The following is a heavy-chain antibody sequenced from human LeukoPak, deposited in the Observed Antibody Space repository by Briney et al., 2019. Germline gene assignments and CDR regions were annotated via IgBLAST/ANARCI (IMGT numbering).Heavy chain of an antibody. CDR2: ISWNGGDT. CDR3: TRDRGSGRYPAGDY. J-gene: IGHJ4*02. CDR1: GFTFNDYG. D-gene: IGHD1-26*01. V-gene: IGHV3-20*04. Sequence: GGSLRLSCAASGFTFNDYGISWVRQAPGKGLEWVSGISWNGGDTGYADSVKGRFTISGDNAKNSLYLQTNNLRAEDTALYYCTRDRGSGRYPAGDYWGQGTLVTVSS.